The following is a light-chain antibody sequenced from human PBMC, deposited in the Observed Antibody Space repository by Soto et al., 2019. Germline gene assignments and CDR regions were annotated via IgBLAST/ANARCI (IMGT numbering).Light chain of an antibody. CDR3: LQYTSPPWT. CDR1: QTVPGNY. V-gene: IGKV3-20*01. CDR2: RAS. J-gene: IGKJ1*01. Sequence: EIILTQSPGTLSLSPGERATLSCRASQTVPGNYLAWLQQKPGQAPRLLLSRASSRATGIPDRFWGYESGTDFTLSISRLEPEDFAVYYCLQYTSPPWTLGQGTKVETK.